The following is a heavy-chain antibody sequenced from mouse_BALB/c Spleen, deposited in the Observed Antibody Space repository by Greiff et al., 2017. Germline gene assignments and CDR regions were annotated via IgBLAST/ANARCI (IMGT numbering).Heavy chain of an antibody. D-gene: IGHD1-1*01. CDR3: ARQGTTVVGGLDY. CDR2: INSNGGST. CDR1: GFTFSSYY. V-gene: IGHV5-6-2*01. Sequence: EVKLMESGGGLVKLGGSLKLSCAASGFTFSSYYMSWVRQTPEKRLELVAAINSNGGSTYYPDTVKGRFTISRDNAKNTLYLQMSSLKSEDTALYYCARQGTTVVGGLDYWGQGTTLTVSS. J-gene: IGHJ2*01.